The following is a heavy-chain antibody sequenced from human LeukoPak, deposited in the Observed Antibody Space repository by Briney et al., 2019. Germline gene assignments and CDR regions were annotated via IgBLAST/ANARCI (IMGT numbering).Heavy chain of an antibody. D-gene: IGHD6-6*01. CDR3: ARHRSSWLIDY. Sequence: GGSLRLSCAASGFTFNTYAMSWVRQAPWERLQWVSGISDSGGNTYYADSVRGRFTISRDNSKNTLYLQMNSLGAEDTAVYYCARHRSSWLIDYWGQGTLVTVSS. CDR1: GFTFNTYA. V-gene: IGHV3-23*01. CDR2: ISDSGGNT. J-gene: IGHJ4*02.